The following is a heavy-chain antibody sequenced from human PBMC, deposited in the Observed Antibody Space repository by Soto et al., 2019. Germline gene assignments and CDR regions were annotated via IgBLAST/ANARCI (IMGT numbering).Heavy chain of an antibody. CDR3: ARGKYYDFLGGYPRCYFDC. Sequence: PSETLSLTCTVSGGSVSSDGHYWSWIRQLPGKGLEWIGYSYYRGGTYYNPSLKSRITISVDTSKNQFSLELNSMAAADTAVYFCARGKYYDFLGGYPRCYFDCWGQGALVTV. V-gene: IGHV4-31*03. D-gene: IGHD3-3*01. CDR1: GGSVSSDGHY. CDR2: SYYRGGT. J-gene: IGHJ4*02.